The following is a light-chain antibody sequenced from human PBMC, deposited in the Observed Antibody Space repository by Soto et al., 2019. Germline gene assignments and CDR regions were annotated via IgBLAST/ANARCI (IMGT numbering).Light chain of an antibody. CDR3: TSYAGSNIPVV. Sequence: QSVLTQPPSASGSPGQSVTISCTGTSSDVGGYNFVSWYQQHPGKAPKLMIYEVSKRPSGVPDRFSGSKSGNTASLTVSGLQADDEADYYCTSYAGSNIPVVFGGGTKVT. CDR2: EVS. V-gene: IGLV2-8*01. CDR1: SSDVGGYNF. J-gene: IGLJ2*01.